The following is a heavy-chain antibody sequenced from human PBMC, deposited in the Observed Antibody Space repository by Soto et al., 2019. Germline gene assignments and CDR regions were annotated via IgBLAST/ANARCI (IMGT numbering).Heavy chain of an antibody. D-gene: IGHD6-13*01. CDR3: ARVGSYSSSGYSWCLFDP. V-gene: IGHV1-69*13. Sequence: SVKVSCKASGGTFSSYAISWVRQAPGQGLEWMGGIIPIFGTANYAQKFQGRVTITADESTSTAYMELSSLRSEDTAVYYCARVGSYSSSGYSWCLFDPWGQGTPVTVSS. CDR1: GGTFSSYA. CDR2: IIPIFGTA. J-gene: IGHJ5*02.